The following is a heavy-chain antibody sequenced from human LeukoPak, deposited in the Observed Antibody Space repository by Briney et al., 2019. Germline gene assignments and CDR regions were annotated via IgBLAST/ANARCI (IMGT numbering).Heavy chain of an antibody. D-gene: IGHD1-26*01. J-gene: IGHJ4*02. CDR3: ALVGATGNLDY. Sequence: QPGGSLRLSCAASGFTFSSYAMHWVRQAPGKGLEWVGRTRNKANSYTTEYAASVKGRFTISRDDSKNSLYLQMNSLKTEDTAVYYCALVGATGNLDYWGQGTLVTVSS. CDR1: GFTFSSYA. CDR2: TRNKANSYTT. V-gene: IGHV3-72*01.